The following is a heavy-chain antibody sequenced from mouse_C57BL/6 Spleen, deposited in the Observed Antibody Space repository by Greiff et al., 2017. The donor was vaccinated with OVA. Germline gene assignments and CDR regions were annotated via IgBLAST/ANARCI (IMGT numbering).Heavy chain of an antibody. J-gene: IGHJ3*01. V-gene: IGHV5-4*01. Sequence: EVQGVESGGGLVKPGGSLKLSCAASGFTFSSYAMSWVRQTPEKRLEWVATISDGGSYTYYPDNVKGRFTISRDNAKNNLYLQMSHLKSEDTAMYYCARDNSNYAGLAYWGQGTLVTVSA. CDR1: GFTFSSYA. CDR3: ARDNSNYAGLAY. CDR2: ISDGGSYT. D-gene: IGHD2-5*01.